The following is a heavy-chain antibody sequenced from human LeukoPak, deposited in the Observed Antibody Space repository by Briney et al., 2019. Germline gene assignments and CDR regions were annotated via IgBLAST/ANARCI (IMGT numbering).Heavy chain of an antibody. CDR2: ICRGGNT. CDR1: GFNVSYNY. D-gene: IGHD2-21*02. Sequence: SGGSLRLSCAASGFNVSYNYMNWVRQAPGKGLEWVSVICRGGNTYYVDSVKGRFTVSRDKSKNTLYLQMNSLNAEDTAVYYCARDATAGDYYFDFWGQGTLVTVSS. CDR3: ARDATAGDYYFDF. V-gene: IGHV3-66*01. J-gene: IGHJ4*02.